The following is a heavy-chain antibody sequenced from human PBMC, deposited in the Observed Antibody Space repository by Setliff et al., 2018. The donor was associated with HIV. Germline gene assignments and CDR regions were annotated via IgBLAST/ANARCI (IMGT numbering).Heavy chain of an antibody. CDR3: ASDYSSRHDAFDL. CDR1: GGSISTTSSY. D-gene: IGHD6-13*01. CDR2: IYYRGNT. V-gene: IGHV4-39*07. J-gene: IGHJ3*01. Sequence: SETLSLTCTVSGGSISTTSSYWGWIRQSPGKGLEWIANIYYRGNTYYNPSLKRRVTISVDTSKNQFSLKLDSVTAADTAVYYCASDYSSRHDAFDLWGQGTVVTVSS.